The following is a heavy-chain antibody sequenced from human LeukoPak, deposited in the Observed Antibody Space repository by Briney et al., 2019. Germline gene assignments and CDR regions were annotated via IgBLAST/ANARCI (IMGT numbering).Heavy chain of an antibody. J-gene: IGHJ6*03. Sequence: PSETLSLTCGVYGGSFSGYYWSWIRQPPGKGLEWIGEINHSGSTNYNPSLKSRVTMSVDTSKNQFSLKLSSVTAADTAVYYCAGIVVVPAAIRRNYYYYYMDVWGKGTTVTVSS. CDR2: INHSGST. D-gene: IGHD2-2*02. CDR3: AGIVVVPAAIRRNYYYYYMDV. V-gene: IGHV4-34*01. CDR1: GGSFSGYY.